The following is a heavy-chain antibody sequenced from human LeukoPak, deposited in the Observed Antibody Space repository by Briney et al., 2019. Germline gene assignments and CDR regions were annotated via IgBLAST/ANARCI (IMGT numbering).Heavy chain of an antibody. CDR3: AREGVGSSYNWNYPYYYYYMDV. Sequence: GGSLRLSCAASGFTFSSYWMSWVRQAPGKGLEWVANIKQDGSEKYYVDSVKGRFTISRDNAKNSLYLQMNSLRAEDTAVYYCAREGVGSSYNWNYPYYYYYMDVWGKGTTVTVSS. CDR2: IKQDGSEK. J-gene: IGHJ6*03. CDR1: GFTFSSYW. V-gene: IGHV3-7*01. D-gene: IGHD1-7*01.